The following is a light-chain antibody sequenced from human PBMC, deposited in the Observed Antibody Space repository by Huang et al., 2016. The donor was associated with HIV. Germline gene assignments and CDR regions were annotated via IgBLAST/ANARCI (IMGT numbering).Light chain of an antibody. CDR2: WAA. V-gene: IGKV4-1*01. CDR3: HQYYATGT. Sequence: DIVMTQSPDSLAVSLGEGATINCKSSQSLLYSSNNKNYLAWYQQKPGQPPKLLIYWAATRESGVPDRFSGSGSETDFTLTISSLQAEDVAVYYCHQYYATGTFGQGTKVEI. J-gene: IGKJ1*01. CDR1: QSLLYSSNNKNY.